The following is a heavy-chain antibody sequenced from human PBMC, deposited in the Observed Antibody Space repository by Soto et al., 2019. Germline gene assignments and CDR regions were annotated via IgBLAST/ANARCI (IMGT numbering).Heavy chain of an antibody. CDR1: GYTFTSYD. Sequence: ASVKVSCKASGYTFTSYDINWVRQATGQGLEWMGWMNPNSGNTGYAQKFQGRVTMTRNTSISTAYMELSSLRSEDTAVYYCARALARQWLVTDNWFDPWGQGTLVTVSS. J-gene: IGHJ5*02. V-gene: IGHV1-8*01. D-gene: IGHD6-19*01. CDR3: ARALARQWLVTDNWFDP. CDR2: MNPNSGNT.